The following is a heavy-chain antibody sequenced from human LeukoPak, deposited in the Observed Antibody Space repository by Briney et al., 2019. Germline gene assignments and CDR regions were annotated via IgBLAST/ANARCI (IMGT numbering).Heavy chain of an antibody. D-gene: IGHD5-18*01. Sequence: PSETLSLTCTVSGGSISSSSYYWGWLRQPPGKGLEWIGSIYYSGSTYYNPSLKSRVTISVDTSKNQFSLKLSSVTAADTAVYYCASLDTAMETYYYYGMDVWGQGTTVTVSS. J-gene: IGHJ6*02. CDR3: ASLDTAMETYYYYGMDV. CDR2: IYYSGST. CDR1: GGSISSSSYY. V-gene: IGHV4-39*01.